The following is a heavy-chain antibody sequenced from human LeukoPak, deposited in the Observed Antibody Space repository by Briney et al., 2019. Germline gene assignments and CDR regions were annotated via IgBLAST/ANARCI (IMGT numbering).Heavy chain of an antibody. CDR2: INHSGSI. D-gene: IGHD2-2*01. Sequence: SETLSLTCAVYGGSFSGYYWSWIRQPPGKGLEWIGEINHSGSINYNPSLKSRVTISVDTSKNQFSLKLSSVTAADTAVYYCARGRRIVPTNWGQGTLVTVSS. CDR1: GGSFSGYY. V-gene: IGHV4-34*01. CDR3: ARGRRIVPTN. J-gene: IGHJ4*02.